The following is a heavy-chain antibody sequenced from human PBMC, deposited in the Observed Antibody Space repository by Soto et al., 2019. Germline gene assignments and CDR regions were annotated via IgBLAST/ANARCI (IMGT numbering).Heavy chain of an antibody. D-gene: IGHD1-26*01. CDR2: ISGSGGST. J-gene: IGHJ4*02. V-gene: IGHV3-23*01. Sequence: EVHLLESGGGLVQPGGPLRLSCAASGFTFSSYVMSWVRQAPGKGLEWVSAISGSGGSTYYADSVKGRFTISRDNSKNTLYLQMNSLRAEETAVYYCAKSRIGWELPPLFDYSGQGALVTVSS. CDR1: GFTFSSYV. CDR3: AKSRIGWELPPLFDY.